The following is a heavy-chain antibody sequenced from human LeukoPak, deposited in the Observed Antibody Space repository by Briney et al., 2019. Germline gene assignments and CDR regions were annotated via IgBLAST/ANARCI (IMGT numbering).Heavy chain of an antibody. CDR2: IYSGGTT. CDR1: GFIVSSKY. CDR3: ARGVDAFDM. Sequence: GGSLRLSCAVSGFIVSSKYMSWVRQAPGKGLEWVSVIYSGGTTYYADSVKGRFTISRDNSKNTLSLQMNSLRGEDTAVYYCARGVDAFDMWGQGTMVTVSS. D-gene: IGHD3-16*01. J-gene: IGHJ3*02. V-gene: IGHV3-66*01.